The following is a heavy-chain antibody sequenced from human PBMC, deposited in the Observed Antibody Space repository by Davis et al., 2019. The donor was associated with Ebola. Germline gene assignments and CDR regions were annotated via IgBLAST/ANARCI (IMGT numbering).Heavy chain of an antibody. CDR1: GFIFSSFW. CDR2: IKQDGSEK. CDR3: ARGRFYCSSTNCYWFDH. V-gene: IGHV3-7*01. J-gene: IGHJ5*02. Sequence: PGGSLRLSCATSGFIFSSFWMSWVRQAPGKGLEWVANIKQDGSEKCFVDSVEGRFTISRDNAKNSLYLQMNSLRAEDTAVYYCARGRFYCSSTNCYWFDHWGQGTLVTVSS. D-gene: IGHD2-2*01.